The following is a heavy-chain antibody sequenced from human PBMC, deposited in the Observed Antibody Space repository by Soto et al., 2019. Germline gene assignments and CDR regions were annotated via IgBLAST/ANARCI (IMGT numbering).Heavy chain of an antibody. D-gene: IGHD7-27*01. CDR1: TGTFPHYA. J-gene: IGHJ5*02. Sequence: QVQLVQSGPEVKKPGSSVKVSCMASTGTFPHYALSWVRQAPGQGLEWMGGIIPVLATTTYAQKFQGRVYITADESTSTAYMELSSLRSDDTAVYYCACNWGNSLKNWLAPWGQGTLVTVSS. CDR3: ACNWGNSLKNWLAP. V-gene: IGHV1-69*01. CDR2: IIPVLATT.